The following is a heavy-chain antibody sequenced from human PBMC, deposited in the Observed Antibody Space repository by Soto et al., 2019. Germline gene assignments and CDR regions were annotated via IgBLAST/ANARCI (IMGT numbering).Heavy chain of an antibody. J-gene: IGHJ3*02. D-gene: IGHD2-15*01. CDR2: ISPSGGST. CDR3: ARGAFGYCSGGSCPGGDAFDI. Sequence: ASVKVSCKASGYTFTSYYMHWVRQAPGQGLEWMGIISPSGGSTSYAQKFQGRVTMTRDTSTSTVYMELSSLRSEDTAVYYCARGAFGYCSGGSCPGGDAFDIWGQGTMVTVSS. CDR1: GYTFTSYY. V-gene: IGHV1-46*03.